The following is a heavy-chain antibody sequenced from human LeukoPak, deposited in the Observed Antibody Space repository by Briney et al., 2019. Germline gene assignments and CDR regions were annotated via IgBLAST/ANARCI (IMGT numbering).Heavy chain of an antibody. CDR2: XKQDGSGK. CDR3: ARGXXXGXXFDI. D-gene: IGHD3-16*01. CDR1: GFTFSSYW. J-gene: IGHJ3*02. Sequence: GGSLRLSCAASGFTFSSYWMSWVRQAPGKGLKGVANXKQDGSGKYYVDSVKGRFTISRDNAKNSRYRQMNSLGAEDTAVYYCARGXXXGXXFDIWGQGTMVTVSS. V-gene: IGHV3-7*01.